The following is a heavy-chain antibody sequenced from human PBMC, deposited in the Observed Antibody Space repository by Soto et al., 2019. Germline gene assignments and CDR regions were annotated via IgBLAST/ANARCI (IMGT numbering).Heavy chain of an antibody. CDR3: AKDNCVSPGCYRLYNWFDP. D-gene: IGHD2-2*01. J-gene: IGHJ5*02. V-gene: IGHV3-30*18. CDR1: GFTFSSYG. CDR2: IAYDGSNK. Sequence: QVQLVESGGGVVQPGRSLRLSCVASGFTFSSYGMHWVRQAPGKGLEWVAVIAYDGSNKYYADSVKGRFTISRDNSNNTLFLKMNSLRAEDTAVYYCAKDNCVSPGCYRLYNWFDPWGQGTLGTVSS.